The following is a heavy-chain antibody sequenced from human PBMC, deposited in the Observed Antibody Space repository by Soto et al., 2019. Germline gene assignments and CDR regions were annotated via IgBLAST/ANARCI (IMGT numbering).Heavy chain of an antibody. CDR2: IYPGDSDT. Sequence: GESLKISCKGSGYSFTSYWIGWVHQMPGKGLEWMGIIYPGDSDTRYSPSFQGQVTISADKSISTAYLQWSSLKASDTAMYYCARAITIFGVVPDYYGMDVWGQGTTVTVSS. CDR1: GYSFTSYW. CDR3: ARAITIFGVVPDYYGMDV. J-gene: IGHJ6*02. D-gene: IGHD3-3*01. V-gene: IGHV5-51*07.